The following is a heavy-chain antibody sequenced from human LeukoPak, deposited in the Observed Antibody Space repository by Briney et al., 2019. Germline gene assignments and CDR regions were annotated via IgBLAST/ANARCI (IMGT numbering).Heavy chain of an antibody. CDR2: IKQDGSEK. CDR3: ARVVDIAAAGYN. D-gene: IGHD6-13*01. Sequence: GGSXRLXCAASGFTFSSYWMSWVRQAPGKGLEWVANIKQDGSEKYYVDSVKGRFTISRDNAKNSLYLQMNSLRAEDTAMYYCARVVDIAAAGYNWGQGTLVTVSS. J-gene: IGHJ4*02. V-gene: IGHV3-7*01. CDR1: GFTFSSYW.